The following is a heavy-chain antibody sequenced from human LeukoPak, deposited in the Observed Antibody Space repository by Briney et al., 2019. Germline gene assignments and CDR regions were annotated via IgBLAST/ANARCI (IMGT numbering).Heavy chain of an antibody. D-gene: IGHD3-10*01. V-gene: IGHV5-51*01. CDR3: ARVHAYYYGSGSYDY. CDR2: IYPGDSDT. J-gene: IGHJ4*02. Sequence: GESLKISCKGSGYSFTSYWIGWVRQMPGKGLEWMGIIYPGDSDTRYSPSFQGQVTISVDKSISTAYLQWSSLKASDTAMYYCARVHAYYYGSGSYDYWGQGTLDTVSS. CDR1: GYSFTSYW.